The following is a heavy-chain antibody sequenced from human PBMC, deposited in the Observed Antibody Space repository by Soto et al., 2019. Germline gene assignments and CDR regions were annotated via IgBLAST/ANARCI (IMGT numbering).Heavy chain of an antibody. Sequence: GASVKVSCKASGGTFSSYAISWVRQAPGQGLEWMGGIIPIFGTANYAQKFQGRVTITADESTSTAYVELSSLRSEDTAVYYCARESGELACYYGMDVWGQGTKVTVSS. CDR2: IIPIFGTA. CDR3: ARESGELACYYGMDV. V-gene: IGHV1-69*13. D-gene: IGHD3-3*02. CDR1: GGTFSSYA. J-gene: IGHJ6*02.